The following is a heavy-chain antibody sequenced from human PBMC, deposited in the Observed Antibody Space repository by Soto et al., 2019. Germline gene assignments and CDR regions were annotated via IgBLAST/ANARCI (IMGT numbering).Heavy chain of an antibody. V-gene: IGHV4-4*02. CDR1: GGSISSGNW. CDR2: IYHSGST. D-gene: IGHD1-26*01. J-gene: IGHJ4*01. Sequence: QVQLQESGPGLVKPSGTLSLTCAVSGGSISSGNWWSWVRQPPGKGLEWIGEIYHSGSTNYNPSLKRRVTISVDKSKNQFSLKLSSVTAADTAVYYCASTSNYWPDFDYWGQGTLVTVSS. CDR3: ASTSNYWPDFDY.